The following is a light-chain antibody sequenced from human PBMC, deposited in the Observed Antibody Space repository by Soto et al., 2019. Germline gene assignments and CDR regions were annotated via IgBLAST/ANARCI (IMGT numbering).Light chain of an antibody. CDR1: QSVNSN. CDR2: GIS. V-gene: IGKV3-15*01. J-gene: IGKJ5*01. Sequence: MVITQFPAILSVSPGESVTLSCGASQSVNSNYLAWYQQHPGQPPRLLIYGISTRATGIPARFSGSGSGTEFSLTTSSLQSEDFAVYYCQQYSKWPITFGQGTRLEIK. CDR3: QQYSKWPIT.